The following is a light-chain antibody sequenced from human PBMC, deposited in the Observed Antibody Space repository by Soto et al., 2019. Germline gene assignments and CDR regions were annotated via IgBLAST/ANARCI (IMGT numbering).Light chain of an antibody. V-gene: IGKV3-20*01. Sequence: EIVLTQSPGTLSLSPGERATLACRSSQSVNSNYLAWYQQKPGQAPRLLIYAASSRAAGFTDRFSGSGSEKDFTLIISRLSPEDFAVYYCQQYGGSTLTLGNGTNVEIK. CDR3: QQYGGSTLT. J-gene: IGKJ1*01. CDR1: QSVNSNY. CDR2: AAS.